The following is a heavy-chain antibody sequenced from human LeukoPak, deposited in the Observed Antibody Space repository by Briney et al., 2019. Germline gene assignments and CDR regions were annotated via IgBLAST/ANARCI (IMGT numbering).Heavy chain of an antibody. CDR2: IWYDGSNK. CDR1: GFTLSNAR. V-gene: IGHV3-33*01. J-gene: IGHJ5*02. D-gene: IGHD3-10*01. CDR3: ARDGQTMVRGLDL. Sequence: PGGSLRDSCAASGFTLSNARMSSVRQAPGKGLEWVAVIWYDGSNKYYADSVKGRFTISRDNSKNTLYLQMNSLRAEDTAVYYCARDGQTMVRGLDLLGQGTLVTVSS.